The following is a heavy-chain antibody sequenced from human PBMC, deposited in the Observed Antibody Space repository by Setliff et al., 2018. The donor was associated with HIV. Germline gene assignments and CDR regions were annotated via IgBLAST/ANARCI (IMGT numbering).Heavy chain of an antibody. J-gene: IGHJ6*03. CDR3: AKVRLSGSWGAYYYMDV. Sequence: PGGSLRLSCAASGFTFSSYAMSWVRQAPGKGLEWVSAIGGDGDNTYYADSVKGRFTISRDNSKNTLYLQIYSLRDEDTAVYYCAKVRLSGSWGAYYYMDVWGKGTTVTVSS. D-gene: IGHD3-10*01. CDR1: GFTFSSYA. CDR2: IGGDGDNT. V-gene: IGHV3-23*01.